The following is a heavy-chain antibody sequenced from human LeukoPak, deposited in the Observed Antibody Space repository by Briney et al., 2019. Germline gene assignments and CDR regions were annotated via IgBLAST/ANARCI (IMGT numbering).Heavy chain of an antibody. CDR3: MRDYMGWFDP. D-gene: IGHD3-10*01. CDR1: GFTFSTYN. V-gene: IGHV3-48*01. CDR2: ITSSSTNI. Sequence: PGGSLRLSCAASGFTFSTYNMNWVRQAPGKGLEWVSHITSSSTNIYYADSVKGRFTISRDTASNTMHLEMNNLRIEDTAVYYCMRDYMGWFDPWGQGSLVTVSS. J-gene: IGHJ5*02.